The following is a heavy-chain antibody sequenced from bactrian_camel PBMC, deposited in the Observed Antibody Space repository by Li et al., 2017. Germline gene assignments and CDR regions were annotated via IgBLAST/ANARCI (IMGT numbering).Heavy chain of an antibody. CDR3: GASRVIMTPTQALTTSSLFRF. V-gene: IGHV3S60*01. CDR2: IATYSGTT. CDR1: GFSSTAGC. Sequence: HVQLVESGGGSVQAGGSLRLSCAASGFSSTAGCMAWFRQVPGKEREAVAYIATYSGTTYHADSVKGRFTISRDDAKNTVYLQMDSLKPEDTAMYYCGASRVIMTPTQALTTSSLFRFWGQGTQVTVS. D-gene: IGHD3*01. J-gene: IGHJ4*01.